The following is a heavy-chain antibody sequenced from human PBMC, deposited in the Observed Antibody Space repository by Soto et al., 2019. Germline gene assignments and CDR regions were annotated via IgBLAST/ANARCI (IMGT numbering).Heavy chain of an antibody. J-gene: IGHJ5*02. CDR3: ARGQRYSTTVTHDWLDP. V-gene: IGHV4-59*01. Sequence: SETLSLTCTVSGGSISGYYWSLVRQPPGKGLEWTGYIYYSGSTNYNPSLKSRVTISIDTSKEQYSLNLSSVTAADTAVYYCARGQRYSTTVTHDWLDPWGLGTLVT. D-gene: IGHD4-4*01. CDR2: IYYSGST. CDR1: GGSISGYY.